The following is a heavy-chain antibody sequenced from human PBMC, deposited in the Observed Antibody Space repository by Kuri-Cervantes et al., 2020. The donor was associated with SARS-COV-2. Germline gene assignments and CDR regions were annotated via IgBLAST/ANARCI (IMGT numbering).Heavy chain of an antibody. CDR3: AKDDYSRSYNFDY. CDR2: ISGSGGST. CDR1: GFTFSSYA. J-gene: IGHJ4*02. V-gene: IGHV3-23*01. Sequence: GESLKISCAASGFTFSSYAMSWVRQAPGKGLEWVSAISGSGGSTYYADSVKGRFTISRDNSKNTLYLQMNSLRAEDTAVYYCAKDDYSRSYNFDYWGQGTLVTVSS. D-gene: IGHD1-26*01.